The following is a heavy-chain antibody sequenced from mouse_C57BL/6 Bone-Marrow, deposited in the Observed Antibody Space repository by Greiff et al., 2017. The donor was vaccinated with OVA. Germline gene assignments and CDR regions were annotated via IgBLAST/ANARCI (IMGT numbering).Heavy chain of an antibody. D-gene: IGHD1-1*01. CDR2: IDPNNGDT. Sequence: QVQLQQPGAELVMPGASVKLSCKASGYTFTSYWMHWVKQRPGQGLEWIGEIDPNNGDTNYNQKFKGKATLTVDKSSSTAYMQLSSLTSEDSAVYYCARGYYYGGLDDWGKGTTVTVSS. V-gene: IGHV1-69*01. CDR1: GYTFTSYW. J-gene: IGHJ1*03. CDR3: ARGYYYGGLDD.